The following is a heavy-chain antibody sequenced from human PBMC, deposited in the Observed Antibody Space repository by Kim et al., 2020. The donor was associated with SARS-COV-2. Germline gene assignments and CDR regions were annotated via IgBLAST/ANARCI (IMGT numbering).Heavy chain of an antibody. D-gene: IGHD3-10*01. V-gene: IGHV3-30*04. J-gene: IGHJ5*02. CDR1: GFTFSSYA. Sequence: GGSLRLSCAASGFTFSSYAMHWVRQAPGKGLEWVAVISYDGSNKYYADSVKGRFTISRDNSKNTLYLQMNSLTAEDTAVYYCARDVITGATLLWFGELLSTNWFDPWGQGTLVTVSS. CDR3: ARDVITGATLLWFGELLSTNWFDP. CDR2: ISYDGSNK.